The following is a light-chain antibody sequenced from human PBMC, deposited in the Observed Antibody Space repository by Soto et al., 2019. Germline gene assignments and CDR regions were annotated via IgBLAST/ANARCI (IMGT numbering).Light chain of an antibody. CDR3: IQVNNFPIT. J-gene: IGKJ4*01. V-gene: IGKV1-12*01. CDR1: QGIGTW. CDR2: ATS. Sequence: DVQMTQSPAYVSASIGDTVTVTCRSSQGIGTWLVWYQQRPGRAPKLLSFATSRPQPWVPSRIRGSGSGPVFTLNFRSLQPEDVATYYCIQVNNFPITFGGGTKVDIK.